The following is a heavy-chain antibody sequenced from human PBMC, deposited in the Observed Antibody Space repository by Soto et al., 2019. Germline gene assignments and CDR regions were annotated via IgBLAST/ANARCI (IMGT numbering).Heavy chain of an antibody. D-gene: IGHD3-16*01. J-gene: IGHJ5*02. CDR3: SRAVWYSYAFGWFDP. Sequence: SETLSLTCAVSGGSISSGDYSWSWIRQPTGKGLEWIGYISHSGSTYYNPSLRSRVTISVGRSKNHFSLKLTSVTAADTALYYCSRAVWYSYAFGWFDPWGQGTLVTVSS. CDR1: GGSISSGDYS. V-gene: IGHV4-30-2*01. CDR2: ISHSGST.